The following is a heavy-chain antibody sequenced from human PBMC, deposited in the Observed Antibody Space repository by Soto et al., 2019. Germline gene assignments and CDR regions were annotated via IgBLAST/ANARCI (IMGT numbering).Heavy chain of an antibody. Sequence: GESLKISCKASDTTHWIGWVRQKPGKGLEWMGIIYPGDSDTKYSPSFQGQVTISVDKSISTAYLHWSSLKPSDTATYYCASLVNYYYGMEVYGIGTRV. CDR1: DTTHW. V-gene: IGHV5-51*01. CDR3: ASLVNYYYGMEV. J-gene: IGHJ6*04. CDR2: IYPGDSDT.